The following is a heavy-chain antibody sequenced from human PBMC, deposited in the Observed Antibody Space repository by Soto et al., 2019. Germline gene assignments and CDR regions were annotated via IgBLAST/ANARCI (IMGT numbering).Heavy chain of an antibody. CDR3: AKMHTSVRGVYLDY. CDR2: ISGDGGGT. J-gene: IGHJ4*02. Sequence: GGSLRLSCAASGFSFSTYAMSWVRQAPGKGLEWVSSISGDGGGTYYADSVKGRFTISRDNSKNTLYLQMNSLRAEDTALYYCAKMHTSVRGVYLDYWGQGTLVTVSS. D-gene: IGHD3-10*01. V-gene: IGHV3-23*01. CDR1: GFSFSTYA.